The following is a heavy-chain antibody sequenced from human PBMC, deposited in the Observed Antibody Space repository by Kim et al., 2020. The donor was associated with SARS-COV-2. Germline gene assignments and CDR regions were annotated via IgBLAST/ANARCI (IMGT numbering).Heavy chain of an antibody. D-gene: IGHD3-10*01. J-gene: IGHJ4*02. Sequence: ADTVQGRLTISRDNAKNSLYLQMNSLRAEDTALYYCAKDVGSGSYFQFDDWGQGTLVTVSS. CDR3: AKDVGSGSYFQFDD. V-gene: IGHV3-9*01.